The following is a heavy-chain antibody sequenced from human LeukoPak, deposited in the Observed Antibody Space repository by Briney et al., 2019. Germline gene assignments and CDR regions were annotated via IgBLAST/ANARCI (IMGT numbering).Heavy chain of an antibody. V-gene: IGHV3-33*01. J-gene: IGHJ4*02. CDR2: IWYDGSNK. CDR3: ATEEEEYYYDSSGYYRFDY. CDR1: GFTFSSYG. D-gene: IGHD3-22*01. Sequence: QPGRSLRLSCAASGFTFSSYGMHWVRQAPGKGLEWVAVIWYDGSNKYYADSVKGRFTISRDNSKNTLYLQMNSLRAEDTAVYYCATEEEEYYYDSSGYYRFDYWGQGTLVAVSS.